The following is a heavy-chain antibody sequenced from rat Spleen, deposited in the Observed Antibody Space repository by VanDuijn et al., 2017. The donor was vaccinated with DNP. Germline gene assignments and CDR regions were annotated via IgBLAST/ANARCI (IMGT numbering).Heavy chain of an antibody. Sequence: QVQLKESGPVLVQASETLSLTCTVSGFSLTSNSVHWIRQPPGKGLEWMGGIWGDGGTAYNSLLKSRLSISRDTSKSQVFLKMNSLQTEDTATYYCARYSTSFVMDAWGQGASVTVSS. CDR2: IWGDGGT. CDR1: GFSLTSNS. CDR3: ARYSTSFVMDA. J-gene: IGHJ4*01. D-gene: IGHD1-11*01. V-gene: IGHV2-1*01.